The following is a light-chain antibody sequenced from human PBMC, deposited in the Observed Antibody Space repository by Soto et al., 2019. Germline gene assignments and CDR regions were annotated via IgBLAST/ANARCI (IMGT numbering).Light chain of an antibody. CDR3: QSYDSSLSGYV. CDR1: SSNIGAGYD. CDR2: GNS. V-gene: IGLV1-40*01. Sequence: QSVLTQAPSVSGAPRQRVTISCTGSSSNIGAGYDVHWYQQLPGTAPKLLIYGNSNRPSGVPDRFSGSKSVTSASLAITGLQAEDEADYYCQSYDSSLSGYVFGTGTKLSVL. J-gene: IGLJ1*01.